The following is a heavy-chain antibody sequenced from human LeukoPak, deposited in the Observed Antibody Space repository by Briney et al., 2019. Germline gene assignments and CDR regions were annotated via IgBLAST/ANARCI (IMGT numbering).Heavy chain of an antibody. CDR2: IIPILGIA. CDR1: GGTFSSYT. CDR3: AASIFGVSVWFDP. D-gene: IGHD3-3*01. V-gene: IGHV1-69*02. Sequence: SVKVSCKASGGTFSSYTISWVRQAPGQGLEWMGRIIPILGIANYAQKFQGRVTITADKSTSTAYMELSSLRSEDTAVYYCAASIFGVSVWFDPWGQGTLVTVFS. J-gene: IGHJ5*02.